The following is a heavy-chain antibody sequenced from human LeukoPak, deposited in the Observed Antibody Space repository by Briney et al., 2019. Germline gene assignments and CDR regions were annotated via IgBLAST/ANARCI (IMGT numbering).Heavy chain of an antibody. CDR3: ASLCGGDCYWGYYFDY. Sequence: SETLSLTCTVSGGSISSTTYYWAWIRQPPGKGLEWIGSIYYSGSPHYNPSLKSRVTISVDTSKNQFSLKLSSVTAADTAVYYCASLCGGDCYWGYYFDYWGQGTLVTVSS. D-gene: IGHD2-21*01. CDR2: IYYSGSP. V-gene: IGHV4-39*07. CDR1: GGSISSTTYY. J-gene: IGHJ4*02.